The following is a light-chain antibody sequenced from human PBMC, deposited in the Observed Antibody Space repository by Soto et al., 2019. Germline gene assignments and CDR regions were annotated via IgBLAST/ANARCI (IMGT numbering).Light chain of an antibody. CDR2: ASS. V-gene: IGKV1-8*01. CDR1: QHISSF. CDR3: QQYYSYPRT. J-gene: IGKJ1*01. Sequence: AIRVTQSPSSISASPGDRVTITCRASQHISSFLAWYQQRPGKAPNLLLYASSSLQSGVPSRFSGSGSETDFTLTISNLQSEDFGTYSCQQYYSYPRTFGQGTKVEIK.